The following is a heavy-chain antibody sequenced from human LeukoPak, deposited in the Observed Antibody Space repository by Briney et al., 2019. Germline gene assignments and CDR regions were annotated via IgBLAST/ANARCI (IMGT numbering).Heavy chain of an antibody. Sequence: SETLSLTCTVSGGSISSYYWTWIRQPPRKGLEWIGFIYYTGSTNSNPSLTSRVTISVDTSKNQFSLKLSSVTAADTAVYYCASGTTVTKFEYWGQGTLVTVSS. CDR1: GGSISSYY. D-gene: IGHD4-17*01. J-gene: IGHJ4*02. CDR2: IYYTGST. CDR3: ASGTTVTKFEY. V-gene: IGHV4-59*08.